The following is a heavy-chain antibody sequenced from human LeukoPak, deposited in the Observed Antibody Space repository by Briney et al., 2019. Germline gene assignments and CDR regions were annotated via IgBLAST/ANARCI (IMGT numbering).Heavy chain of an antibody. CDR2: IYYSGST. CDR1: GGSISSYY. V-gene: IGHV4-59*01. J-gene: IGHJ5*02. Sequence: SETLSLTCTVSGGSISSYYWSWIRQPPGKGLEWIGYIYYSGSTNYNPSLKSRVTISVDTSKNQFSLKLSSVTAADTAVYYCAMVDTIFGVVTVFDPWGQGTLVTVSS. D-gene: IGHD3-3*01. CDR3: AMVDTIFGVVTVFDP.